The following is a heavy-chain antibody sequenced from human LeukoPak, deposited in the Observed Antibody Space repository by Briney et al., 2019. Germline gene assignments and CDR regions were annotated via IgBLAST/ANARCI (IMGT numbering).Heavy chain of an antibody. V-gene: IGHV4-59*01. CDR1: GGXISSYY. CDR2: ISYSGST. J-gene: IGHJ5*02. CDR3: AREGTAGTNLNWFDP. D-gene: IGHD1-1*01. Sequence: SETLSLTCTVSGGXISSYYWSWIRQPPGKGLEWIGHISYSGSTNFNPSLKSRVTISVDTSKNQFSLKLSSVTAADTAVYYCAREGTAGTNLNWFDPWGQGILVTVSS.